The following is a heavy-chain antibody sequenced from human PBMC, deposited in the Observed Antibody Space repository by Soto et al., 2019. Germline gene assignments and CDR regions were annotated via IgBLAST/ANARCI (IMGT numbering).Heavy chain of an antibody. CDR2: SSAYNGDT. CDR3: ARVGQFTGWFDS. Sequence: QVQLVQSGAEVKKPGASVKVSCKASGYTVTIYGISWVRQAPGQGLEWMGWSSAYNGDTNYAQKYQGRVTMTADTSTSTGYMELRSLRFDDTAVYYCARVGQFTGWFDSWGQGTLVTVSS. D-gene: IGHD1-26*01. V-gene: IGHV1-18*04. J-gene: IGHJ5*01. CDR1: GYTVTIYG.